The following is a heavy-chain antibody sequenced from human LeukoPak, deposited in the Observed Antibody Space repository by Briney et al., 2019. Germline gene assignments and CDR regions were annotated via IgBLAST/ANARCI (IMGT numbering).Heavy chain of an antibody. Sequence: GGSLRLSCSASGFTFSDYYMSWLRQAPGKGLEWGSFISSSGNTRYYAAAVKGRFTISRDNPKISLYLHINSLRAEDTAVYYCAGRYRSGSPHSYWGQGALATVSS. V-gene: IGHV3-11*04. D-gene: IGHD6-19*01. CDR3: AGRYRSGSPHSY. CDR1: GFTFSDYY. J-gene: IGHJ4*02. CDR2: ISSSGNTR.